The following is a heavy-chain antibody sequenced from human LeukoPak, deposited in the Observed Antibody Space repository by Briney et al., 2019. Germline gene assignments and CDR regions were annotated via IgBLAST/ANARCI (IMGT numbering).Heavy chain of an antibody. Sequence: GESLRISCKGSGYSFTSYWIGWVRQMPGKGLEWMGIIYPGDSDTRYSPSFQGQVTISADKSISTAYLQWSSLKASDTATYYCARRSGQKSAYSSGPGDYWGQGTLVTVSS. CDR1: GYSFTSYW. V-gene: IGHV5-51*01. CDR2: IYPGDSDT. CDR3: ARRSGQKSAYSSGPGDY. J-gene: IGHJ4*02. D-gene: IGHD6-19*01.